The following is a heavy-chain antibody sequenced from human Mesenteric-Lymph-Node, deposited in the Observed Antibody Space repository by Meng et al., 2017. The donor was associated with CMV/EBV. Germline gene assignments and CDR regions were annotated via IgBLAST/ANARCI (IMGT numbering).Heavy chain of an antibody. Sequence: ETLSLTCAASGFTFTTYTMNWVRQAPGKGLEWVSSISSISSFIYYAHSVEARFIISSDNANNSLYLQMNSLRAEDTAVYYCAREAYGDYAVGYWGQGTLVTVSS. V-gene: IGHV3-21*01. CDR2: ISSISSFI. J-gene: IGHJ4*02. D-gene: IGHD4-17*01. CDR3: AREAYGDYAVGY. CDR1: GFTFTTYT.